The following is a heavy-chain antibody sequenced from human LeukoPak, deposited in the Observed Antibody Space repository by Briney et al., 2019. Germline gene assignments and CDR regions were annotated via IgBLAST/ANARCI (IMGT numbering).Heavy chain of an antibody. CDR1: GFTFSDYY. D-gene: IGHD3-10*01. CDR3: SKGLVRGVNNYWFDP. CDR2: ISSSGSTI. J-gene: IGHJ5*02. Sequence: KAGGSLRLSCAASGFTFSDYYMNWIRQAPGKGLEWVAYISSSGSTIYYADSVKGRFTISRANAKNSLYLQMNSLSAEDPALYYCSKGLVRGVNNYWFDPWGQGTLGNGSS. V-gene: IGHV3-11*01.